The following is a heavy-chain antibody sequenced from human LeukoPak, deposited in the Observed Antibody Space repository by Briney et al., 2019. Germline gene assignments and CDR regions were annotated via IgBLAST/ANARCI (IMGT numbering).Heavy chain of an antibody. J-gene: IGHJ5*02. D-gene: IGHD4-23*01. CDR1: GGSIRGYY. Sequence: PSETLSLTCTVSGGSIRGYYWSWIRQSPGKGLEWIGYIYYSGTTDYNPSLKSRVTISVDTSKNQFSLKLSSVTAADTAVYYCARVSPKRWYSTWGQGTLVTVSS. CDR2: IYYSGTT. CDR3: ARVSPKRWYST. V-gene: IGHV4-59*12.